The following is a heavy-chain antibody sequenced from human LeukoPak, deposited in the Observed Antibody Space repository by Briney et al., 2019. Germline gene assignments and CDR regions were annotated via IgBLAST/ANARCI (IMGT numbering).Heavy chain of an antibody. Sequence: ASVKVSCKASGYTFTSYAMNWVRQAPGQGLEWMGWINTNTGNPAYAQGFTGRFVFSLDTSVSTAYLQISSLKAEDTAVYYCARDYGDYFRVTYYFGYWGQGTLVTVSS. V-gene: IGHV7-4-1*02. CDR1: GYTFTSYA. CDR3: ARDYGDYFRVTYYFGY. J-gene: IGHJ4*02. D-gene: IGHD4-17*01. CDR2: INTNTGNP.